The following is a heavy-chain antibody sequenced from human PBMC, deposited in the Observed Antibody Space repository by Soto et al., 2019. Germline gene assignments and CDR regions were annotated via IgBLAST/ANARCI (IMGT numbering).Heavy chain of an antibody. V-gene: IGHV1-3*01. J-gene: IGHJ6*02. D-gene: IGHD3-3*01. CDR3: ARDVSPYDFWRGYYRYYYYYGMEV. CDR2: INAGNGNT. Sequence: ASVKVSCKASGYTFTSYAMHWVGQARGQRLEWMGWINAGNGNTKYSQKFQGRVTITRDTSASTAYMEPSSLRSEDTAVYYCARDVSPYDFWRGYYRYYYYYGMEVWGQGTTVTVSS. CDR1: GYTFTSYA.